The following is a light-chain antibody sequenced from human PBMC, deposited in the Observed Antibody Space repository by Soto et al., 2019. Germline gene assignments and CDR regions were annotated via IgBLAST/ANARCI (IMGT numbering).Light chain of an antibody. CDR1: STDIGDFNY. Sequence: QSVLTQPASVSGSPGRSVTISCTGTSTDIGDFNYVSWYQHLPGRAPKLIIYDVTNRPSGISYRFSASKSGRTASLTISGLQAEDEADYYCSSYSSSTTHGVFGGGTKLTVL. CDR3: SSYSSSTTHGV. J-gene: IGLJ2*01. V-gene: IGLV2-14*03. CDR2: DVT.